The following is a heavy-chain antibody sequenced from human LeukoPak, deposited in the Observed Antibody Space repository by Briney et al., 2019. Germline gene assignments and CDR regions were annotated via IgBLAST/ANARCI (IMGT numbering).Heavy chain of an antibody. Sequence: GGSLRLSCAASGFTFSSYGMHWVRQAPGKGLEWVAVIWYDGSNKYYADSVKGRFTISRDNSKNTLYLQMNSLRAEDTAVYYCARDFLSPAAAYEIMDVWGKGTTVTVSS. D-gene: IGHD2-21*01. CDR2: IWYDGSNK. CDR3: ARDFLSPAAAYEIMDV. V-gene: IGHV3-33*01. CDR1: GFTFSSYG. J-gene: IGHJ6*03.